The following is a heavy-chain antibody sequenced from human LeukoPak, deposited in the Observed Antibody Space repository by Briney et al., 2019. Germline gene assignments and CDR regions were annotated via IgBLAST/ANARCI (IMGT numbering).Heavy chain of an antibody. V-gene: IGHV4-39*01. CDR1: GGSISSSSYY. CDR3: ARRGDGSGSYYQYNWFDP. CDR2: IFSGST. J-gene: IGHJ5*02. Sequence: SETLSLTWTVSGGSISSSSYYWGWIRQPPGKGLEWIGSIFSGSTYYNPSLKSRVTISVDTSKTQLSLRLSSVTAADTAVYYCARRGDGSGSYYQYNWFDPWGQGTLVTVSS. D-gene: IGHD3-10*01.